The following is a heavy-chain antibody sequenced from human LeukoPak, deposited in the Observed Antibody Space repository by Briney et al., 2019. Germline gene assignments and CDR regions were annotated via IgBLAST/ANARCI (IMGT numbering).Heavy chain of an antibody. CDR1: GGSISSYY. CDR2: IYYSGST. J-gene: IGHJ4*02. D-gene: IGHD6-6*01. Sequence: SETLSLTCTVSGGSISSYYWSWTRQPTGKGLEWIGYIYYSGSTNYNPSLKSRVTISVDTSKNQFSLKLSSVTAADTAVYYCARVSVAAHFYFDYWGQGTLVTVSS. V-gene: IGHV4-59*01. CDR3: ARVSVAAHFYFDY.